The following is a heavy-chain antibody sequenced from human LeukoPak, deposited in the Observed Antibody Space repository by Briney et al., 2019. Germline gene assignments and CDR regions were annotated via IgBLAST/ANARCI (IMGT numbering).Heavy chain of an antibody. Sequence: GGSLRLSCAASGFTFSSYGMHWVRQAPGKGLEWVAFIRYDGNNKYYADSVKGRFTISRDNSKNTLYLQMNSLRAEDTAVYYCATNGSGSYYADDAFDIWGQGTMVTVSS. CDR2: IRYDGNNK. J-gene: IGHJ3*02. CDR1: GFTFSSYG. V-gene: IGHV3-30*02. D-gene: IGHD1-26*01. CDR3: ATNGSGSYYADDAFDI.